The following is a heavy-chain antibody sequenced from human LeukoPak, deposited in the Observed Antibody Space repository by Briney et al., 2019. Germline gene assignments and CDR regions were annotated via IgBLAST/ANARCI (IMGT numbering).Heavy chain of an antibody. CDR3: ARTSADYGEVLFDY. CDR1: GFTVSSNY. Sequence: GGSLRLSCAASGFTVSSNYMSWVRQAPGKGLEWVSVIYSGGTTYYADSVKGRFTISRDNSNNTLYLQMNSLRAEDSAVYYCARTSADYGEVLFDYWGQGTQVTVSS. D-gene: IGHD4-17*01. J-gene: IGHJ4*02. CDR2: IYSGGTT. V-gene: IGHV3-53*01.